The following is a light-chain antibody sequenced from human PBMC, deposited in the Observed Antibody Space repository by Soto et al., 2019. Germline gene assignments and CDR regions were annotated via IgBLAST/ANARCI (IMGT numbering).Light chain of an antibody. CDR3: QVWDSSSDHVV. CDR1: KSGSKS. Sequence: SYELTQPPSVSVAPGKTARITCGGNKSGSKSVHWYQQKSGQAPVLVIYYDSDRPSGIPERFSGSNSGNTATLTISRVEAGEEDDYYCQVWDSSSDHVVFGGGTKLTVL. V-gene: IGLV3-21*04. CDR2: YDS. J-gene: IGLJ2*01.